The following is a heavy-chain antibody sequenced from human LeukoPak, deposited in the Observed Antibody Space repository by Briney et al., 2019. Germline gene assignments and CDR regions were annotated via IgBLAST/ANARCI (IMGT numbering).Heavy chain of an antibody. CDR3: ARHIVAAGTGLLGGIDY. CDR1: GYSFTSYR. Sequence: GESLRISCKGSGYSFTSYRISWVRQVPGKGLEWMGRIDPSDSYTNYSPSFQGHVTISADKSITTAYLQWSSLKASDTAMYYCARHIVAAGTGLLGGIDYWGQGTLVTVSS. J-gene: IGHJ4*02. D-gene: IGHD6-13*01. V-gene: IGHV5-10-1*01. CDR2: IDPSDSYT.